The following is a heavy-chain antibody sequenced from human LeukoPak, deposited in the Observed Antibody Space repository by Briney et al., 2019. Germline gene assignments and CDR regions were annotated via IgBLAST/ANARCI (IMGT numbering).Heavy chain of an antibody. Sequence: GGSLRLSCAASGFTFSTYSMNWVRQAPGKGLEWVSSISSISSNIYYADSVKGRFTISRDNAKNSLYLQMNSLRAEDTAVYYCARDQGMVIVDYWGQGTLVTVSS. CDR3: ARDQGMVIVDY. J-gene: IGHJ4*02. V-gene: IGHV3-21*01. CDR1: GFTFSTYS. D-gene: IGHD5-12*01. CDR2: ISSISSNI.